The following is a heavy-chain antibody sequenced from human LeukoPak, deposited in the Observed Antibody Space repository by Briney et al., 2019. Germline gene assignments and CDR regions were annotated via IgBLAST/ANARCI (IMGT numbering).Heavy chain of an antibody. CDR2: MYPGDSDT. V-gene: IGHV5-51*01. D-gene: IGHD3-10*01. J-gene: IGHJ5*02. Sequence: GESLKISCKGSGYSFTNYWIGWVRQMPGKGLEWMGIMYPGDSDTRYSPSFQGHVTISADKSISTAYLQWSSLKASDTAMYYCARERYGSGSYYGNWFDPWGQGTLVTVSS. CDR1: GYSFTNYW. CDR3: ARERYGSGSYYGNWFDP.